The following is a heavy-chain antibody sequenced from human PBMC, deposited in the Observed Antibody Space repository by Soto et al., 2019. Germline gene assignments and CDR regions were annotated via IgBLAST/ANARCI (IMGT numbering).Heavy chain of an antibody. J-gene: IGHJ4*02. CDR3: ARDWGFGMVDY. CDR2: ISSSSTI. CDR1: GFTFSSYS. Sequence: GGSLRLSCAASGFTFSSYSMNWVRQAPGKGLEWVSYISSSSTIYYADSVKGRFTISRDNAKNSLYLQMNSLRAEDTAVYYCARDWGFGMVDYWGQGTLVTVSS. V-gene: IGHV3-48*01. D-gene: IGHD3-16*01.